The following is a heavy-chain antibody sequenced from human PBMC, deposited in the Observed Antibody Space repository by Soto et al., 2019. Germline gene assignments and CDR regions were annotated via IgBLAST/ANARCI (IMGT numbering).Heavy chain of an antibody. J-gene: IGHJ4*02. CDR2: IIPIFGTA. D-gene: IGHD2-2*01. CDR3: AKACISTSCPPGY. CDR1: GRPVSSYA. V-gene: IGHV1-69*13. Sequence: ASVKFSCKASGRPVSSYAISWVRQAPGQGLEWMGGIIPIFGTANYAQKFQGRVTITADESTSTAYMELSSLRSEDTAVSYCAKACISTSCPPGYWGQGTLVPV.